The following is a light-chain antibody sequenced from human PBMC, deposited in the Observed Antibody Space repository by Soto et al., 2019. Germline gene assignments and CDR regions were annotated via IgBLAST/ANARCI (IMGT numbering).Light chain of an antibody. V-gene: IGKV3-20*01. CDR2: GAS. J-gene: IGKJ1*01. Sequence: EIVLTQSPGTLSLSPGERATLSCRAGQSVSSSYLAWYQQKPGQAPRLLIYGASSRATGIPDRFSGSGSGTDFTLTISSLEPEDFAVYYCHQYGSSPTFGQGTKVDIK. CDR1: QSVSSSY. CDR3: HQYGSSPT.